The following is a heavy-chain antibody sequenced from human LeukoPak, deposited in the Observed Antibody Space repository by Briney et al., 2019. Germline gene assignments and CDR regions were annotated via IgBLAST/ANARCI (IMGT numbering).Heavy chain of an antibody. CDR1: GFTFSTYS. Sequence: GGSLRLSCADSGFTFSTYSMNWVRQAPGKGLEWVSSIGSSSSYIYYAESVKGRFTISRDNAKNSLYLQMNSLRAEDTAVYYCTRIRDAYTLDYWGQGTLVTVSS. V-gene: IGHV3-21*01. CDR3: TRIRDAYTLDY. J-gene: IGHJ4*02. CDR2: IGSSSSYI. D-gene: IGHD5-24*01.